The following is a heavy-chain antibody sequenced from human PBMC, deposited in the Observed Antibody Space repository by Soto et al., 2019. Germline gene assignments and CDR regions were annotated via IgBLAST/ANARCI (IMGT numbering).Heavy chain of an antibody. CDR1: GGSISSSSYY. Sequence: SETLSLTCTVSGGSISSSSYYWGWIRQPPGKGLEWIGSIYYSGSTYYNPSLKSRVTISVDTSKNQFSLKLSSVTAADTAVYYCATYYYGSGSHRYWGQGTLVTVSS. D-gene: IGHD3-10*01. CDR3: ATYYYGSGSHRY. CDR2: IYYSGST. J-gene: IGHJ4*02. V-gene: IGHV4-39*07.